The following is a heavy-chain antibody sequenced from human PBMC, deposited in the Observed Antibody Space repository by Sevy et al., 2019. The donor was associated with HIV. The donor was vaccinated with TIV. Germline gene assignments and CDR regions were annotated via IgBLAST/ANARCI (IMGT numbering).Heavy chain of an antibody. D-gene: IGHD2-2*01. Sequence: SETLSLTCTVHDGSFSGYYWNWIRQLPGKGLEWIGEINESGIAYYNPSLKSRVTISVDTSKKQFSLKLNSVTAADTAVYFCARSPPVVVVPGAPSWFDPWGQGTLVTVSS. CDR1: DGSFSGYY. CDR3: ARSPPVVVVPGAPSWFDP. V-gene: IGHV4-34*01. J-gene: IGHJ5*02. CDR2: INESGIA.